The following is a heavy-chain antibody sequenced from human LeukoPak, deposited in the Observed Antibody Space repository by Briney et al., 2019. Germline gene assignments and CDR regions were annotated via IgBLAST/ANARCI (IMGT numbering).Heavy chain of an antibody. Sequence: GRSLRLSCAASGFTFSSYAMHWVRQAPGRGLECVAVISYDGSNKYYADSVKGRFTISRDNSKNTLYLQMNSLRAEDTAVYYCARAGTMTTVTTTLGYWGQGTLVTVSS. V-gene: IGHV3-30-3*01. J-gene: IGHJ4*02. CDR2: ISYDGSNK. D-gene: IGHD4-17*01. CDR3: ARAGTMTTVTTTLGY. CDR1: GFTFSSYA.